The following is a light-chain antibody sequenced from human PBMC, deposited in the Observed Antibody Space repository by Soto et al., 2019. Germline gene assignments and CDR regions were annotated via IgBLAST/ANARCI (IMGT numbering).Light chain of an antibody. CDR3: QQYYSYPPWT. CDR2: AAS. CDR1: QGISSY. Sequence: AIRMTQSPSSFSASTGDRVTITCRASQGISSYLAWYQQKPGKAPKLLIYAASTMQSGVPSRFSGSGSGTEFTLTISCLQSEDFAAYYCQQYYSYPPWTFGQGIKVEIK. J-gene: IGKJ1*01. V-gene: IGKV1-8*01.